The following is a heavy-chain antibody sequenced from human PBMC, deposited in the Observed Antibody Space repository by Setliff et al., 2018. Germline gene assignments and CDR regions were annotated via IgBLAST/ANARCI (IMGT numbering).Heavy chain of an antibody. J-gene: IGHJ4*02. CDR1: GFTFGSLW. D-gene: IGHD3-10*01. Sequence: PGGSLRLSCAASGFTFGSLWMAWVRQTPGKGLEWVANINEDGSAQFYVDSVLGRFTISRDNAHGSLYLQMNSLRVEDTAVYYCFGAGTCSYWGQGTQVTVSS. CDR3: FGAGTCSY. V-gene: IGHV3-7*01. CDR2: INEDGSAQ.